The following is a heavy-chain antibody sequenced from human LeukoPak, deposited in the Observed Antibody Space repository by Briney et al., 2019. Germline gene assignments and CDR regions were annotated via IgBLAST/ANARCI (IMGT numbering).Heavy chain of an antibody. V-gene: IGHV1-46*01. D-gene: IGHD1-26*01. CDR2: INPSGGST. CDR3: AGVGATPDSFDY. Sequence: ASVKVSCKASGYTFTSYYMHWVRQAPGQGLEWMGIINPSGGSTSYAQKFQGRVTMTRDTSTSTVYMELSSLRSEDTAVYYCAGVGATPDSFDYWGQGTLVTVSS. CDR1: GYTFTSYY. J-gene: IGHJ4*02.